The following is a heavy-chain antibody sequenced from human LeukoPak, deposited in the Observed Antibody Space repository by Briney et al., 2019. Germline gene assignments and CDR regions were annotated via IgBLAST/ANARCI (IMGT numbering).Heavy chain of an antibody. D-gene: IGHD4-17*01. V-gene: IGHV3-23*01. CDR1: GFTFSSYA. CDR2: ISGSGGST. Sequence: GGSLRLSCAASGFTFSSYAMSWVRQAPGKGLEWVSAISGSGGSTYYADSVKGRFTISRDNSKNTLYLQMNSLGAEDTAVYYCAKDHGDRSGTDYWGQGTLVTVSS. CDR3: AKDHGDRSGTDY. J-gene: IGHJ4*02.